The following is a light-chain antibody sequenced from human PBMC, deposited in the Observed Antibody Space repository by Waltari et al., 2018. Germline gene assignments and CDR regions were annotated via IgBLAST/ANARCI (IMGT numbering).Light chain of an antibody. CDR2: WAS. J-gene: IGKJ4*01. Sequence: DIVMTQSPVFLPVSLGDSAAINCSSSQSLLNTTNSKKSLAWYQQKQGQPPKLLIYWASTRESGVPDRFTGSGSGADFTLTISSLQAEDVAVYYCQQYYGTPLTFGGGTKVEI. CDR1: QSLLNTTNSKKS. V-gene: IGKV4-1*01. CDR3: QQYYGTPLT.